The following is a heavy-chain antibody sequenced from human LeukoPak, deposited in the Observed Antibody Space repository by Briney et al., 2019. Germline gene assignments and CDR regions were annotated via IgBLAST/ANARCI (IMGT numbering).Heavy chain of an antibody. CDR2: INPNSGGT. Sequence: GASVKVSCKASGYTFTGYYMHWVRQAPGQGLEWMGWINPNSGGTNYAQKFQGRVTMTRDTSTSTVYMELSSLRSEDTAVYYCARGLPYRDYFDYWGQGTLVTVSS. CDR1: GYTFTGYY. D-gene: IGHD5-12*01. CDR3: ARGLPYRDYFDY. V-gene: IGHV1-2*02. J-gene: IGHJ4*02.